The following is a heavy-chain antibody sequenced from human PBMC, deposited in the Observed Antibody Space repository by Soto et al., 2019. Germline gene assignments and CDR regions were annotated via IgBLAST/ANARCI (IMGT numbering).Heavy chain of an antibody. V-gene: IGHV5-51*01. Sequence: EVQLVQSGAEVKKPGESLKISCKGSGYSFTSYWIGWVRQMPGKGLEWMGIIYPGDSDTRYSPSFQGQVTISADKSISTAYLQWSSLKASDTAMYYCARGRPYYDFWSGYYPFDYWGQGTLVTVSS. CDR2: IYPGDSDT. D-gene: IGHD3-3*01. CDR3: ARGRPYYDFWSGYYPFDY. J-gene: IGHJ4*02. CDR1: GYSFTSYW.